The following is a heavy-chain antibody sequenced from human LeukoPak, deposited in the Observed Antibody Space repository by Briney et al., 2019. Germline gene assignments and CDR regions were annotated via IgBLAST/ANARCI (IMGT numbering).Heavy chain of an antibody. CDR3: ARDLADCSGGSCYSDYYYGMDV. V-gene: IGHV3-33*01. Sequence: GGSLRLSCAASGFTFSSYGMHWVRQAPGKGLEWVAVIWYDGSNKYYADSVKGRFTISRDNSKNTLYLQMNSLGAEDTAVYYCARDLADCSGGSCYSDYYYGMDVWGQGTTVTVSS. CDR2: IWYDGSNK. D-gene: IGHD2-15*01. CDR1: GFTFSSYG. J-gene: IGHJ6*02.